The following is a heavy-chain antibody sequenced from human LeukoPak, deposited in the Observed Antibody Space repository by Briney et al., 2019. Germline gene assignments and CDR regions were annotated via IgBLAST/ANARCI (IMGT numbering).Heavy chain of an antibody. CDR3: ARAIVGATDYHYYYYMDV. J-gene: IGHJ6*03. V-gene: IGHV1-18*01. CDR2: ISAYNGNT. Sequence: ASVKVSCKASGYTFTSYGISWVRQAPGQGLEWMGWISAYNGNTNYAQKLQGRVTMTTDTSTSTAYMELRSLRSDDTAVYYCARAIVGATDYHYYYYMDVWGKGTTVTVSS. D-gene: IGHD1-26*01. CDR1: GYTFTSYG.